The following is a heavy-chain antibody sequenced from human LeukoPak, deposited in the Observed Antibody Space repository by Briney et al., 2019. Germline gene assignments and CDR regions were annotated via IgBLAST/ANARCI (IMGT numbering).Heavy chain of an antibody. D-gene: IGHD5-18*01. CDR2: IYYSGST. J-gene: IGHJ4*02. Sequence: TSETLSLTCTVSGGSISSSSYYWGWIRQPPGKGLEWIGSIYYSGSTYYNPSLKSRVTISVDTSKNQFSLKLSSVTAADTAVYYCARSDTAMAFDYWGQGTLVTVSS. CDR3: ARSDTAMAFDY. CDR1: GGSISSSSYY. V-gene: IGHV4-39*07.